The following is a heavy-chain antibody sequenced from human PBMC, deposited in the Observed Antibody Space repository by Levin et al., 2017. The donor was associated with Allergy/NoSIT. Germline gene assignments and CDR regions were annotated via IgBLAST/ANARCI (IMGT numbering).Heavy chain of an antibody. V-gene: IGHV3-23*01. CDR2: ISGSGGST. D-gene: IGHD1-26*01. J-gene: IGHJ4*02. CDR1: GFTFSSYA. CDR3: AKAYGGSYDFRPDY. Sequence: GGSLRLSCAASGFTFSSYAMSWVRQAPGKGLEWVSAISGSGGSTYYADSVKGRFTISRDNSKNTLYLQMNSLRAEDTAVYYCAKAYGGSYDFRPDYWGQGTLVTVSS.